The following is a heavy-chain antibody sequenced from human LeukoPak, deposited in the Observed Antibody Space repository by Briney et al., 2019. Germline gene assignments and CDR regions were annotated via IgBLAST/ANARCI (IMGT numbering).Heavy chain of an antibody. Sequence: ASVKVSCKASGYTFTSYAVHWVRQAPGQSLEWMGWIITVNGDTRYSQKFQGRVTITRDTSASTAYMELSSLRSEDTAVYYCAREQGYYYDSSGYCFDYWGQGTLVTVSS. D-gene: IGHD3-22*01. CDR1: GYTFTSYA. J-gene: IGHJ4*02. CDR3: AREQGYYYDSSGYCFDY. V-gene: IGHV1-3*04. CDR2: IITVNGDT.